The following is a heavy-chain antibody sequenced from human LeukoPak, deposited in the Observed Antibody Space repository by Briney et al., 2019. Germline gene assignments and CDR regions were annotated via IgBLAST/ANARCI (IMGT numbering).Heavy chain of an antibody. V-gene: IGHV4-34*01. CDR3: ARVAAGTGLTWYFDL. CDR2: INHSGST. D-gene: IGHD6-19*01. CDR1: GGSFSGYY. J-gene: IGHJ2*01. Sequence: SETLSLTCAVYGGSFSGYYWSWIRQPPGKGLEWIGEINHSGSTNYNPSLKSRVTISVDTSKNQFSLKLSSVTAADMAVYYCARVAAGTGLTWYFDLWGRGTLVTVSS.